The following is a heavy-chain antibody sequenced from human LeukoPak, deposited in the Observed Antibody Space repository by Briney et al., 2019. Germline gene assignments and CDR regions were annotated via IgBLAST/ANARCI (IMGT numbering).Heavy chain of an antibody. CDR3: ARGGGYSYGETDY. CDR2: INSDGSST. J-gene: IGHJ4*02. V-gene: IGHV3-74*01. D-gene: IGHD5-18*01. Sequence: GGSLRLSCAASGFTFSSYWMHWVRQAPGKGLVWVSRINSDGSSTSYADSVKGRFTTSRDNAKNTLYLQMNSLRAEDTAVYYCARGGGYSYGETDYWGQGTLVTVSS. CDR1: GFTFSSYW.